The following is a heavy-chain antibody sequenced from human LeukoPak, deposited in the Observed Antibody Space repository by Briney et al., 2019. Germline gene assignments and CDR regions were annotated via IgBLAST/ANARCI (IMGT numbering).Heavy chain of an antibody. V-gene: IGHV3-21*01. CDR1: GFTFSSYS. J-gene: IGHJ3*02. D-gene: IGHD2-21*02. Sequence: PGGSLRLSCAASGFTFSSYSMNWVRQAPGKGLEWVSSISSSSSYIYYANSVKGRFTISRDNAKNSLYLQMNSLRAEDTAVYYCARDFCGGDCPDAFDIWGQGTMVTVSS. CDR3: ARDFCGGDCPDAFDI. CDR2: ISSSSSYI.